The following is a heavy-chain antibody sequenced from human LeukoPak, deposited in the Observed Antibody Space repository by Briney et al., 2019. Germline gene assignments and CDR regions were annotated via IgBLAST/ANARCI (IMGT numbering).Heavy chain of an antibody. V-gene: IGHV1-46*01. CDR1: GYTFTSYY. CDR3: ARVSSDCSSTSCYVYDAFDI. Sequence: ASVKVSCKASGYTFTSYYMHWVRQAPGQGLEWMGIINPSGGSTSYAQKFQGRVTMTRDTSTSTVYMELSSLRSEDTVVYYCARVSSDCSSTSCYVYDAFDIWGQGTMVTVSS. CDR2: INPSGGST. D-gene: IGHD2-2*01. J-gene: IGHJ3*02.